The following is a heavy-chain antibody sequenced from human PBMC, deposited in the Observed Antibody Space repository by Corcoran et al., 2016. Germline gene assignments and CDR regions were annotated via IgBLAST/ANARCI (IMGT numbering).Heavy chain of an antibody. CDR1: GYTFTGYY. D-gene: IGHD3-3*01. V-gene: IGHV1-2*02. CDR3: ARLGGVNHFDY. CDR2: INPNSGGT. J-gene: IGHJ4*02. Sequence: QVQLVQSGAEVKKPGASVKVSCKASGYTFTGYYMHWVRQAPGQGLEWMGWINPNSGGTNDAQKFQGRVNMTRDTSIRTAYMELGRLRSAETVVYCCARLGGVNHFDYWGQGTLVTVSA.